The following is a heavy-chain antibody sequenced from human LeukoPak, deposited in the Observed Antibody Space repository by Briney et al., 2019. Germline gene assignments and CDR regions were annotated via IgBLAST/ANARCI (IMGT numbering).Heavy chain of an antibody. J-gene: IGHJ4*02. CDR2: IKQDGSEK. V-gene: IGHV3-7*05. CDR1: GFTFSTNW. CDR3: ARLIRPYFDY. Sequence: LTGRSLRLSCVASGFTFSTNWMSCVSQAPGKGLEWVASIKQDGSEKYYVDSVKGRFTISRDNAKNSLYLQMNSLRAEDTAVYYCARLIRPYFDYWGQGTLVTVSS.